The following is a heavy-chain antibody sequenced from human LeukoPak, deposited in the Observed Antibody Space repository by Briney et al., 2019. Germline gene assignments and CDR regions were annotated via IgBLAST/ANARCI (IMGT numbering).Heavy chain of an antibody. CDR1: GGSISSSSYY. V-gene: IGHV4-39*07. D-gene: IGHD6-6*01. J-gene: IGHJ5*02. CDR2: SYYGGTT. Sequence: SEPLSLICTVSGGSISSSSYYWRWIRQPPGKELEWFGSSYYGGTTYYTPPLNSGVTISVDTTKNQFSLQLTSVTAANTAEYYCARSSVISIAGFDPWGQGTLVTVSS. CDR3: ARSSVISIAGFDP.